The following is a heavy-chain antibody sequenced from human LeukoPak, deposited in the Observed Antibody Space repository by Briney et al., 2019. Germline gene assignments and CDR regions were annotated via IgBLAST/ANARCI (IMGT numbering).Heavy chain of an antibody. J-gene: IGHJ4*02. V-gene: IGHV3-30*18. CDR1: GFTFSSYG. CDR3: AKDRRGPYDSSGYYYSFDY. D-gene: IGHD3-22*01. Sequence: GSLRLSCAASGFTFSSYGMHWVRQAPGKGLEWVAVISYDGSNKYYADSVKGRFTISRDNSKNTLYLQMNSLRAEDTAVYYCAKDRRGPYDSSGYYYSFDYWGQGTLVTVSS. CDR2: ISYDGSNK.